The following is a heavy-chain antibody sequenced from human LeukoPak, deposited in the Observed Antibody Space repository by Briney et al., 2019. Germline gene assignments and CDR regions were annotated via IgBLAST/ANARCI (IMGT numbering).Heavy chain of an antibody. D-gene: IGHD6-19*01. Sequence: PGGSLRLSCAASGFTFSSYGMHWVRQAPGKGLEWVAFIRYDGSNKYYADSVKGRFTISRDNSKNTLYLQMNSLRAEDTAVYYCAKGGFSSGWYGDYFDYWGQGTLVTVSS. J-gene: IGHJ4*02. CDR3: AKGGFSSGWYGDYFDY. CDR1: GFTFSSYG. CDR2: IRYDGSNK. V-gene: IGHV3-30*02.